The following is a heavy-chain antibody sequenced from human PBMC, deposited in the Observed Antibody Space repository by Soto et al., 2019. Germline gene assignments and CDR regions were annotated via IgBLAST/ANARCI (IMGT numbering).Heavy chain of an antibody. J-gene: IGHJ4*02. V-gene: IGHV1-3*01. Sequence: QVQLVQSGAEVKKPGASVKVSCKASGYTFTSYAMLWVRQAPGQRLEWMGWINAGNGNTKYSQKFQGRVTITRDTSASTAYMELSSPRSEDTAVYYCARSIVVVTAANYWGQGTLVNVSS. CDR2: INAGNGNT. CDR3: ARSIVVVTAANY. D-gene: IGHD2-21*02. CDR1: GYTFTSYA.